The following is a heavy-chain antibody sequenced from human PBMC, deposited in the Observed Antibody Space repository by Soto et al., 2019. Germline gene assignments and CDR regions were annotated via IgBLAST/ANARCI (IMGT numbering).Heavy chain of an antibody. V-gene: IGHV3-23*01. CDR3: AKDWLMSHGLPWFDP. CDR2: ISGSGGST. Sequence: PGGSMKLSCAASGFTFSSYAMSWVRQAPGKGLEWVSAISGSGGSTYYADSVKGRFTISRDNSKNTLYLQMNSLRAEDTAVYYCAKDWLMSHGLPWFDPWGQGTLVTVSS. CDR1: GFTFSSYA. D-gene: IGHD3-22*01. J-gene: IGHJ5*02.